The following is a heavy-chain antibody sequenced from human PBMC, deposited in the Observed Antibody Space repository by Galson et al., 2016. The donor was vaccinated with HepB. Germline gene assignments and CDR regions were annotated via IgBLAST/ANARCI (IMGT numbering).Heavy chain of an antibody. V-gene: IGHV4-61*01. Sequence: SETLSLTCTVSGDSVSSANYYWSWIRQPPGKGLEWIGYIYYTGSANSNPSLKSRFTISVDPSKNQFSLKLTSVTAADTAVYYCATGRHCSGLEHWGQGILVTVSS. CDR2: IYYTGSA. CDR1: GDSVSSANYY. D-gene: IGHD3-10*01. CDR3: ATGRHCSGLEH. J-gene: IGHJ4*02.